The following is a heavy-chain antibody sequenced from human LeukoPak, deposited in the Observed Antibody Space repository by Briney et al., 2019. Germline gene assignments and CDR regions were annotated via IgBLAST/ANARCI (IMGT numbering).Heavy chain of an antibody. Sequence: SETLSLTCTVSGGSISSYYWSWIRQPPGKGLEWIGYLYYSGSTNYNPSLKSRVTISVDTSKNQFSLKLSSVTAADTAVYYCARERGDSRLPDYWGRGTLVTVSS. CDR1: GGSISSYY. CDR2: LYYSGST. J-gene: IGHJ4*02. V-gene: IGHV4-59*12. D-gene: IGHD3-10*01. CDR3: ARERGDSRLPDY.